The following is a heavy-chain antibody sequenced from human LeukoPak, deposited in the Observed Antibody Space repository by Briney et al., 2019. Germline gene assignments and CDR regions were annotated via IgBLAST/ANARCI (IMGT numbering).Heavy chain of an antibody. CDR1: GFTFSSYG. V-gene: IGHV3-33*01. CDR3: ARDSNWNGACYDYGMDV. J-gene: IGHJ6*02. CDR2: ISYDGSNK. Sequence: GRSLRLSCAASGFTFSSYGLHWVRQAPGKGLEWVAVISYDGSNKYYADSVKGRFTISRDFSKNILYLQMNSLRAEDTAIYYCARDSNWNGACYDYGMDVWGQGTTVTVSS. D-gene: IGHD1-20*01.